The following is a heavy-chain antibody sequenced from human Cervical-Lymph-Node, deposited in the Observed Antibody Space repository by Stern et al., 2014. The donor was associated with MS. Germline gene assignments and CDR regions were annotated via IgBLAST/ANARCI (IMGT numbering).Heavy chain of an antibody. J-gene: IGHJ5*02. CDR2: IHDSGRT. D-gene: IGHD1-26*01. CDR1: GGSISSSGYY. Sequence: VQLVESGPGLVKPSQTLSLTCTVSGGSISSSGYYWSWIRQPADKGLEWIGRIHDSGRTYYNPSLKSRVTISMDTAQNQFSLKLPSVTAADTAVYYCATTRWDLFTWNWFDPWGQGTLVTVSS. V-gene: IGHV4-61*02. CDR3: ATTRWDLFTWNWFDP.